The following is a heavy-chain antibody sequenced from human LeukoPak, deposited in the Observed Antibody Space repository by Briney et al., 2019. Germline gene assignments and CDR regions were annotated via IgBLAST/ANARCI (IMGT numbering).Heavy chain of an antibody. J-gene: IGHJ4*02. CDR2: IYTTGTT. V-gene: IGHV4-4*07. D-gene: IGHD6-19*01. Sequence: SETLSLTCIVSGGSISSYYWNWIRQPAGTGLEWIGRIYTTGTTNYNPSLKSRVTMSVDTSKNQFSLNLNSVTAADTAVYYCARGAAVAGPLDYWGQGTLVTVSS. CDR1: GGSISSYY. CDR3: ARGAAVAGPLDY.